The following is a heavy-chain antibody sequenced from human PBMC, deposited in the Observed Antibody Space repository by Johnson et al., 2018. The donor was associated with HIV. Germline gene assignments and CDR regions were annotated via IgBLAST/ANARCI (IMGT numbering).Heavy chain of an antibody. CDR2: IKSKTDGGTT. J-gene: IGHJ3*02. CDR3: TTAIYSYDTRDTRAFDI. V-gene: IGHV3-15*01. Sequence: VQLVESGGGLVKPGGSLRLSCATSGFTFSKAWMNWVRQAPGKGLEWIGRIKSKTDGGTTDYAAPVKGRFSISRDDSKNTLYLQMNSLKTEDTALYYCTTAIYSYDTRDTRAFDIWGQGTMVTVSS. D-gene: IGHD3-22*01. CDR1: GFTFSKAW.